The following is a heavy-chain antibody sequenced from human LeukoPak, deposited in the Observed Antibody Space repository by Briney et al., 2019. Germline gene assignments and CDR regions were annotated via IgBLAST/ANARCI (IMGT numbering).Heavy chain of an antibody. V-gene: IGHV1-2*02. D-gene: IGHD2-15*01. J-gene: IGHJ6*03. CDR2: INPSSGGT. Sequence: ASVKVSCKPSGYTFTGYYMHWVRQAPGQGLEWMGCINPSSGGTNYPQKFQGRVTMTRDTSLSTAYMEVSGLRSDDTGVHYCARGVVAATFYYYMDVWGKGTTVTVSS. CDR1: GYTFTGYY. CDR3: ARGVVAATFYYYMDV.